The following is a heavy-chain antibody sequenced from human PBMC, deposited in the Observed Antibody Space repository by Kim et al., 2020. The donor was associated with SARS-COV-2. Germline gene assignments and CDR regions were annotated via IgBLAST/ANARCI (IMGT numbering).Heavy chain of an antibody. CDR2: IDHSGST. CDR1: GGSFSGYS. CDR3: ARGRAGVVPAPVLGLGPYYEYYIMDF. V-gene: IGHV4-34*01. J-gene: IGHJ6*02. Sequence: SETLSLTCAVYGGSFSGYSWTWIRQPPGKGLEWIGEIDHSGSTNYNPSLQSRVSISTDTSKNQFSLRLRSVTAADTAVYYCARGRAGVVPAPVLGLGPYYEYYIMDFWGRGTTVTVSS. D-gene: IGHD3-3*01.